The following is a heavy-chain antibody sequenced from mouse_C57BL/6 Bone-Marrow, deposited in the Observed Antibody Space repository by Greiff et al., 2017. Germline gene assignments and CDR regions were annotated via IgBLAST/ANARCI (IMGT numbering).Heavy chain of an antibody. CDR1: GYTFTSYW. J-gene: IGHJ1*03. Sequence: QVQLQQPGAELVKPGASVKLSCKASGYTFTSYWMHWVKQRPGRGLEWIGRIDPNSGGTKYNEKFKSKATLTVDKPSSTAYRQLSSLTSEDSAVYYGARNYYGSSYNWYFDVWGTGTTVTVSS. D-gene: IGHD1-1*01. CDR2: IDPNSGGT. CDR3: ARNYYGSSYNWYFDV. V-gene: IGHV1-72*01.